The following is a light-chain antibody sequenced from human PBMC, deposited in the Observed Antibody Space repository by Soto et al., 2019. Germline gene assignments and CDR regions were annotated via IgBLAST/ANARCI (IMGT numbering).Light chain of an antibody. CDR1: QSVSAN. CDR2: DAS. CDR3: QQRSNWPLT. Sequence: EIVLTQSPATLSLSPGERATLSCRASQSVSANLAWYQQNPGQAPRLLIYDASNRATDIPARFSGSGSGTDFTLTISSLEPEDFAVYYCQQRSNWPLTFGGGTKVEIK. V-gene: IGKV3-11*01. J-gene: IGKJ4*01.